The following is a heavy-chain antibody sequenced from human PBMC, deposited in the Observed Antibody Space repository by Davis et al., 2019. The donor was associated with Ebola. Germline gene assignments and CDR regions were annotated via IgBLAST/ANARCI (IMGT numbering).Heavy chain of an antibody. J-gene: IGHJ6*02. V-gene: IGHV4-34*01. D-gene: IGHD6-13*01. CDR3: ARSPQLARRFYYYYGMDV. CDR2: INHSGST. Sequence: GSLRLSCAVYGGSFSGYYWSWIRQPPGKGLEWIGEINHSGSTNYDPSLKSRVTISVDTSKNQFSLKLSSVTAADTAVYYCARSPQLARRFYYYYGMDVWGQGTTVTVSS. CDR1: GGSFSGYY.